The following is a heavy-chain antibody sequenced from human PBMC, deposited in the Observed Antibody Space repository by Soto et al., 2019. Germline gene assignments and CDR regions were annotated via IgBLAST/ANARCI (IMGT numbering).Heavy chain of an antibody. CDR1: GGSFSGYY. CDR2: INHSGST. V-gene: IGHV4-34*01. D-gene: IGHD3-3*01. J-gene: IGHJ3*02. CDR3: ARASTYYDFWSGYRDAFDI. Sequence: SETLSLTCAVYGGSFSGYYWSCIRQPPGQGLEWIGEINHSGSTNYNPSLKSRVTISVDTSKNQFSLKLSSVTAADTAVYYCARASTYYDFWSGYRDAFDIWGQGTMVT.